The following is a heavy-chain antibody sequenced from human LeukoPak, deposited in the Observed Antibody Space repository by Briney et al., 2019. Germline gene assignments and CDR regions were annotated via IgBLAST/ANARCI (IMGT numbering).Heavy chain of an antibody. Sequence: ASVKVSCKASGYTFTSYYMHWVRQAPGQGLEWMGIINPSGGSTSYAQKFQGRVTMTRDTSTSTVYMELSSLRSEDTAVYYCARALVPYCTNGVCYFFDYWGQGTLVTVSS. J-gene: IGHJ4*02. CDR2: INPSGGST. CDR3: ARALVPYCTNGVCYFFDY. CDR1: GYTFTSYY. V-gene: IGHV1-46*01. D-gene: IGHD2-8*01.